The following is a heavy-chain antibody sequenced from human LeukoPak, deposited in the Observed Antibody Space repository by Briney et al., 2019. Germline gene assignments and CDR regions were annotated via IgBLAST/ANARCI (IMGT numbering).Heavy chain of an antibody. CDR2: IYYSGST. D-gene: IGHD3-10*01. CDR3: AREAGLSPDYYFYYMDV. CDR1: GGSISSSSYY. Sequence: SETLSLTCTVSGGSISSSSYYWGWIRQPPGKGLEWIGYIYYSGSTYYNPSLKSRVTISLDTSKNQFSLKLSSVTAADTAMYYCAREAGLSPDYYFYYMDVWGKGTTITVSS. V-gene: IGHV4-30-4*08. J-gene: IGHJ6*03.